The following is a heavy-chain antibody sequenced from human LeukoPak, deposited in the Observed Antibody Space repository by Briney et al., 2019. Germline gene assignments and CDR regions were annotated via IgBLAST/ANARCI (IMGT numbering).Heavy chain of an antibody. J-gene: IGHJ4*02. D-gene: IGHD6-19*01. CDR2: ISWNSGSI. CDR1: GFTFDDYA. CDR3: AKDKPPLGYSSCSFDY. V-gene: IGHV3-9*01. Sequence: HSGRSLRPSCAASGFTFDDYAMHWVRQAPGKCLGWVSGISWNSGSIGYADSVKGRFTISRDNAKNSLYLQMNCLRAEDTALYYCAKDKPPLGYSSCSFDYWGQGTLVTVSS.